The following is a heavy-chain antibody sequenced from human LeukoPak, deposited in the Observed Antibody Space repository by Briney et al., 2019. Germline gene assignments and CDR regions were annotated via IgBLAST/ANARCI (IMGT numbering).Heavy chain of an antibody. V-gene: IGHV3-53*01. Sequence: GGSLRLSCAASGFTVSSNYMSWVRQAPGKGLEWVSVIYSGGSTYYADSVKGRFTISRDNSKNTLYLQMNSLRAEDTAVYYCASSGSYVAHYYGMDVWGQGTTVTVSS. CDR3: ASSGSYVAHYYGMDV. J-gene: IGHJ6*02. CDR1: GFTVSSNY. CDR2: IYSGGST. D-gene: IGHD3-10*01.